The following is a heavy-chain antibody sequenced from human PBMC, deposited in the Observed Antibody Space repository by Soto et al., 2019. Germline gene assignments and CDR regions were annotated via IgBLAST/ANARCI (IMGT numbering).Heavy chain of an antibody. V-gene: IGHV4-34*01. Sequence: KSSETLSLTCAVYGGSFSGYYWNWIRQPPGKGLEWIGEINHSGSTNYNPSLKSRVTISVDTSKNQFSLKLSSVTAADTAVYYCARRRPGRGYVHNSTGLSRKEYYFDYWGQGTLVTVSS. CDR1: GGSFSGYY. D-gene: IGHD6-25*01. CDR3: ARRRPGRGYVHNSTGLSRKEYYFDY. J-gene: IGHJ4*02. CDR2: INHSGST.